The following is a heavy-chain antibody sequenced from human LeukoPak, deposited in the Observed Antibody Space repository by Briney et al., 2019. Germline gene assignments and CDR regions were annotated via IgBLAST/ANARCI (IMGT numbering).Heavy chain of an antibody. CDR1: GFTVSGTH. CDR3: AMDDVTSAGGRAS. Sequence: GRPLRLSCAASGFTVSGTHMRWFRKAPGKGLEWFSAIYTGGTTSYADSVTDRFTVSRDTSRNTLFLHMDSLRPEDTAVYYSAMDDVTSAGGRASWGQGTLVIVSS. CDR2: IYTGGTT. V-gene: IGHV3-53*01. D-gene: IGHD2-2*03. J-gene: IGHJ5*02.